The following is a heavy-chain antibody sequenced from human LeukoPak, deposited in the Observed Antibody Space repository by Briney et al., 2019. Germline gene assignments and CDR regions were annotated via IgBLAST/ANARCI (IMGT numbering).Heavy chain of an antibody. J-gene: IGHJ4*02. D-gene: IGHD4-11*01. CDR3: ARASGRFLTTTYFDY. V-gene: IGHV5-51*01. CDR1: GYSFTSYW. Sequence: ESLQISCKGSGYSFTSYWIGWVRQMPGKGLEWMGIIYPGDSDTRYSPSFQGQVTISADKSISTAYLQWSSLKASDTAMYYCARASGRFLTTTYFDYWGQGTLVTVSS. CDR2: IYPGDSDT.